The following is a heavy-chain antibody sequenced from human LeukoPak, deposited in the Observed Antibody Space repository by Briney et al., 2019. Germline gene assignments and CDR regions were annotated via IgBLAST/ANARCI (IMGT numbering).Heavy chain of an antibody. Sequence: NPSETLSLTCTVSGGSISSYYWSWIRQPPGKGLEWLGYMSYSGSSSYNPSLRSRVTISVDASKKQFSLKLSSVTAADTAVYYCARDGYSDSSGYDYPPSVWGQGTLVTVSS. D-gene: IGHD3-22*01. J-gene: IGHJ4*02. CDR2: MSYSGSS. V-gene: IGHV4-59*01. CDR1: GGSISSYY. CDR3: ARDGYSDSSGYDYPPSV.